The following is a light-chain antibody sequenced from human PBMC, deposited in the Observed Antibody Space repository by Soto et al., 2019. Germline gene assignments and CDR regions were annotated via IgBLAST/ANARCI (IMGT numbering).Light chain of an antibody. V-gene: IGKV4-1*01. CDR3: QQYYSFPLT. CDR2: WAS. Sequence: DIVMTQSPDSLTVSLGERATIHCRYSQIVFYTSNKRNYLSWYQKKPGQPPKLLIYWASTRESGVPDRFTGSGSGTDFTLTINNLQSEDVAVYYCQQYYSFPLTFGGGTKVDIK. J-gene: IGKJ4*01. CDR1: QIVFYTSNKRNY.